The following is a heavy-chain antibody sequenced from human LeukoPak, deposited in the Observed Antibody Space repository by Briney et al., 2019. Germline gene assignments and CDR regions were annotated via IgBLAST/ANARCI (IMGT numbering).Heavy chain of an antibody. D-gene: IGHD5-24*01. J-gene: IGHJ3*02. Sequence: GGSLRLSCAASGFPFSNYGMHWVRQAPGKGLEWVAALSDDSSRIYYAESVKGRFSISRDNSQNTLFLQMNSLRGEDAAIYYCAKKMEEMAIPCPFEIRGQGTMVIVSS. CDR3: AKKMEEMAIPCPFEI. V-gene: IGHV3-30*18. CDR2: LSDDSSRI. CDR1: GFPFSNYG.